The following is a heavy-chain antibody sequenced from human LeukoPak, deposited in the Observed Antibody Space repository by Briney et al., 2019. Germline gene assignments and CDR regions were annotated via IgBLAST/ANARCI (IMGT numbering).Heavy chain of an antibody. D-gene: IGHD2-2*01. CDR2: IGTAGDT. V-gene: IGHV3-13*01. Sequence: GGSLRLSCAASGFTFSSYDMHWVRQATGKGLEWVSAIGTAGDTYYPGSVKGRFTISRENAKNSLYLQMNSLRAGDTAVYYCARSGYCSSTSCPPLGWYSDLWGRGTLVTVSS. J-gene: IGHJ2*01. CDR3: ARSGYCSSTSCPPLGWYSDL. CDR1: GFTFSSYD.